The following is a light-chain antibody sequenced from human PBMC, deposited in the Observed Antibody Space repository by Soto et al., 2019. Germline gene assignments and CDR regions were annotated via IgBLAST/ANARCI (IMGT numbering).Light chain of an antibody. V-gene: IGKV1-5*03. CDR2: QAS. CDR1: QSVSFF. Sequence: DIQMTQSPSTLSASVGDSVSITCRASQSVSFFLSWYQQKPGKAPTLLIYQASTFGRGVTSRFSGSGSGTDFSLNISSLQPDDFASYYCQHYKSYPLTFGGGTKVEIK. CDR3: QHYKSYPLT. J-gene: IGKJ4*01.